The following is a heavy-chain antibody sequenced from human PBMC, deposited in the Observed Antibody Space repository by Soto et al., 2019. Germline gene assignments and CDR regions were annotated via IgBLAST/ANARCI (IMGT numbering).Heavy chain of an antibody. V-gene: IGHV4-31*03. D-gene: IGHD3-22*01. CDR2: IYYSGTT. J-gene: IGHJ4*02. CDR1: GGSISSGGYY. Sequence: PSETLSLTCTVSGGSISSGGYYWSWIRQHPGKGLEWIGYIYYSGTTYYNPSLKSRVAISVDTSKNQFSLRLSSVTVADTAVYYCARDFDSSASHFAYWGQGILVTVSS. CDR3: ARDFDSSASHFAY.